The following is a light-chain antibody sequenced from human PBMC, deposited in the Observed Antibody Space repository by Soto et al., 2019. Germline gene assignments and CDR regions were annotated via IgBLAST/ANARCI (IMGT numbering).Light chain of an antibody. CDR3: SSYTTRNTYV. J-gene: IGLJ1*01. CDR1: SSDVGSNNR. CDR2: DVT. V-gene: IGLV2-18*02. Sequence: QSALTQPPSVSGSPGQSVAISCTGSSSDVGSNNRVSWYHQPPGTAPKLIIYDVTNRPSGVPDRFSGSKSGNTASLTISGLQAEDEADYYCSSYTTRNTYVFGTGTKLTDL.